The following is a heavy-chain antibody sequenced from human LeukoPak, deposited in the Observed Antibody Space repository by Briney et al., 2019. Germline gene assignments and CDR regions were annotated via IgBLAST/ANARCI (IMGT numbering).Heavy chain of an antibody. D-gene: IGHD5-12*01. Sequence: ASAKVSCKPSGYTFDSYGITWVRQAPGRGLEWLGWTTAYNGETYYAQNLQGRVTLTTEKATSTAYMELRSLRSDDTAVYYCARGGATTAIDYWGQGTLVTVSS. V-gene: IGHV1-18*01. CDR1: GYTFDSYG. CDR2: TTAYNGET. CDR3: ARGGATTAIDY. J-gene: IGHJ4*02.